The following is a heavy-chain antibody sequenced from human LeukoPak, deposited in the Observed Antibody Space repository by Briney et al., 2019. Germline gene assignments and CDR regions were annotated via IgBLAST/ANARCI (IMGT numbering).Heavy chain of an antibody. CDR3: ARAGYCSSTSCAYRNWFDP. CDR1: GFTFSSYA. Sequence: GGSLRLSCAASGFTFSSYAMHWVRQAPGKGLEYVSAISSNGGSTYYANSVKGRFTISRDNSKNTLYLQMGSLRAEDMAVYYCARAGYCSSTSCAYRNWFDPWGQGTLVTVSS. J-gene: IGHJ5*02. V-gene: IGHV3-64*01. CDR2: ISSNGGST. D-gene: IGHD2-2*01.